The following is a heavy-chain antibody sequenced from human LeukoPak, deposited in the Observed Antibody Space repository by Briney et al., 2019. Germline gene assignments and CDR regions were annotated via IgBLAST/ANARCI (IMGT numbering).Heavy chain of an antibody. V-gene: IGHV4-59*08. CDR3: ARHEFDRGSLPYFVY. D-gene: IGHD2-2*01. J-gene: IGHJ4*02. Sequence: SETLSLTCAVSGGSIRGYYWSWIRQPPGKGLEWGGYIYDSGSTNYNPSLKSRVTISVDTSKNQFSLKLSAVTAADTAVYYCARHEFDRGSLPYFVYWGQGILVTVSS. CDR1: GGSIRGYY. CDR2: IYDSGST.